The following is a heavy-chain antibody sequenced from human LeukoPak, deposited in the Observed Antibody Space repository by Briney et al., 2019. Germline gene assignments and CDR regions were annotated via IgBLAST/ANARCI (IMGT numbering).Heavy chain of an antibody. V-gene: IGHV3-23*01. D-gene: IGHD2-2*02. J-gene: IGHJ4*02. CDR2: ISGSDGST. CDR3: AKDVGYCSSTSCYTFDY. Sequence: GGSLRLSCAASGFTFSSYAMSWVRQAPGKGLEWVSAISGSDGSTYYADSVKGRFTISRDNSKNTLYLQMNSLRAEDTAVYYCAKDVGYCSSTSCYTFDYWGQGTLVTVSS. CDR1: GFTFSSYA.